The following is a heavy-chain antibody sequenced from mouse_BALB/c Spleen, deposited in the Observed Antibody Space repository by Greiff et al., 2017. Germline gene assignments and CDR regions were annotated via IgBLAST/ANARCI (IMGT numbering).Heavy chain of an antibody. CDR3: ARGDYCYGSSYVGAMDY. D-gene: IGHD1-1*01. CDR1: GFSLTSYG. Sequence: QVQLKESGPGLVAPSQSLSITCTVSGFSLTSYGVHWVRQPPGKGLEWLGVIWAGGSTNYNSALMSRLSISKDNSKSQVFLKMNSLQTDDTAMYYCARGDYCYGSSYVGAMDYWGQGTSVTVSS. V-gene: IGHV2-9*02. J-gene: IGHJ4*01. CDR2: IWAGGST.